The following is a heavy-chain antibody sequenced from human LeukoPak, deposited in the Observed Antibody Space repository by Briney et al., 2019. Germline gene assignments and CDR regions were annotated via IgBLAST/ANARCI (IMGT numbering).Heavy chain of an antibody. Sequence: SQTLSLTCTVSGGSISRGDYYWSWIRQPPGKGLEWIGYIYYSGSTYYNPSLKSRVTISVDTSKNQFSLKLSSVTAADTAVYYCAGTIFGVVIISRGGYMDVWGKGTTVTVSS. CDR1: GGSISRGDYY. CDR2: IYYSGST. V-gene: IGHV4-30-4*08. J-gene: IGHJ6*03. D-gene: IGHD3-3*01. CDR3: AGTIFGVVIISRGGYMDV.